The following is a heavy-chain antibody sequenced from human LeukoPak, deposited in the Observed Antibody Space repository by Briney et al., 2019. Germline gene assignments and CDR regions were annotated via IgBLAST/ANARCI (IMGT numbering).Heavy chain of an antibody. Sequence: SETLSLTCTVSGGSISSYYWSWIRQPPGKGLEWIGYIYYSGSTNYNPSLKSRVTISVDTSTNQFSLKLSCVTVAHTAVYYCAREGSGMAQIGAFDIWGQGTMVTVSS. J-gene: IGHJ3*02. CDR1: GGSISSYY. CDR3: AREGSGMAQIGAFDI. V-gene: IGHV4-59*01. D-gene: IGHD3-10*01. CDR2: IYYSGST.